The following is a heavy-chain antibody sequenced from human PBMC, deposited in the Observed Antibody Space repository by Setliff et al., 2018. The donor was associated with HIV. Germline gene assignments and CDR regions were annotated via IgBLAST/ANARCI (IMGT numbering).Heavy chain of an antibody. V-gene: IGHV4-61*03. J-gene: IGHJ4*02. D-gene: IGHD1-1*01. Sequence: TSETLSLTCTVSGDSVSSRSYYWSWIRQPPGKGLEWIGYIYYSGSNNYNPSLKSRVTISVDTSKNHFSLKLRSVTAADTAVYYCAQLGMVDDFDYWGQGTLVTVSS. CDR3: AQLGMVDDFDY. CDR1: GDSVSSRSYY. CDR2: IYYSGSN.